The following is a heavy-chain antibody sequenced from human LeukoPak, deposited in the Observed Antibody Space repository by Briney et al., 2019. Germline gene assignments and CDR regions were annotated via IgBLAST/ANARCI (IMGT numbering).Heavy chain of an antibody. CDR1: GFIFSNFA. D-gene: IGHD6-6*01. CDR2: ITDSGGDT. Sequence: GGSLRLSCAASGFIFSNFAMSWVRQAPGKGLEWVTAITDSGGDTYYADSVKGRFTISRDNSKNTLHLQMNSLRVEDTALYYCAKGSRSSRPYYFDYWGQGTLVTASS. CDR3: AKGSRSSRPYYFDY. V-gene: IGHV3-23*01. J-gene: IGHJ4*02.